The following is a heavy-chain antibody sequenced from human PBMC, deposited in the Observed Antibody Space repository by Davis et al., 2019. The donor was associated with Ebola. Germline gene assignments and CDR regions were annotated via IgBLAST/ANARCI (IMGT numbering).Heavy chain of an antibody. CDR2: INQDGSEK. D-gene: IGHD3/OR15-3a*01. CDR3: ARGESRGDWTGLYHYYGMDV. V-gene: IGHV3-7*01. CDR1: GFTFSSYC. J-gene: IGHJ6*02. Sequence: GGSLRLSCAASGFTFSSYCMSWVRQAPGKGLEWVANINQDGSEKYYVDSVKGRFTISRDNAKNSLYLQMNSLRADDTAVYYCARGESRGDWTGLYHYYGMDVWGQGTTVTVSS.